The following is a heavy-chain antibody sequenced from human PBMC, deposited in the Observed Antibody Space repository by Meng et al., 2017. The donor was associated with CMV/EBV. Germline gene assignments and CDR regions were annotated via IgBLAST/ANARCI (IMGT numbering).Heavy chain of an antibody. V-gene: IGHV4-4*02. D-gene: IGHD2-8*02. J-gene: IGHJ4*02. Sequence: SETLSLTCAVSGASITYKYWWSWVRQPPGKGLQWIGEISHSGITKHDPSLNSRVTISVDKTQNAFSLELTSVTAAGTGVYFCARSPGYWSLDYWGQGVLVTVSS. CDR1: GASITYKYW. CDR3: ARSPGYWSLDY. CDR2: ISHSGIT.